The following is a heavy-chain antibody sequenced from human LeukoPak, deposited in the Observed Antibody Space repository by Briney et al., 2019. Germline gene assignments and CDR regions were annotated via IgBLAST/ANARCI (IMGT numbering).Heavy chain of an antibody. J-gene: IGHJ4*02. Sequence: GESLKISCKGSGYTFTSYWIGWVRQLPGKGLEWMGIIYAGDSDTRYSPSFQGQVTISADTSISTAYLQWSSLKASDTAMYYCVRGDGYNRFDYWGQGTLVTVSS. D-gene: IGHD5-24*01. CDR3: VRGDGYNRFDY. CDR1: GYTFTSYW. V-gene: IGHV5-51*01. CDR2: IYAGDSDT.